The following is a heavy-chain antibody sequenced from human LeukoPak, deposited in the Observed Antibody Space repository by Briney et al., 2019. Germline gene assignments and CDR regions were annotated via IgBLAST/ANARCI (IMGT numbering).Heavy chain of an antibody. CDR2: IYYSGST. D-gene: IGHD2-2*02. J-gene: IGHJ5*02. V-gene: IGHV4-59*01. CDR1: GGSISSYY. Sequence: SETLSLTCTVSGGSISSYYWSWIRQPPGKGLEWIGYIYYSGSTNYNPSLKSRVTISVDTSKNQFSLKLSSVTAADTAVYYCARELVLVVPAAIRHNWFDPWGQGTLVTVSS. CDR3: ARELVLVVPAAIRHNWFDP.